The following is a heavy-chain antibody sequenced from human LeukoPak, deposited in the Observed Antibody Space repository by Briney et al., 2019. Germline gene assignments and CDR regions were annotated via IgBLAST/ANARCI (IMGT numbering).Heavy chain of an antibody. CDR1: GYSFTSYW. CDR3: ARKGPGAYYDILTGLTDAFDI. J-gene: IGHJ3*02. D-gene: IGHD3-9*01. V-gene: IGHV5-51*01. Sequence: GESLKISCKGSGYSFTSYWIGWVRQMPGKGLEWMGIIYPGDSDTRYGPSFQGEVTISADKSISTAYLQWSSLKASDTAMYYCARKGPGAYYDILTGLTDAFDIWGQGKMVTVSS. CDR2: IYPGDSDT.